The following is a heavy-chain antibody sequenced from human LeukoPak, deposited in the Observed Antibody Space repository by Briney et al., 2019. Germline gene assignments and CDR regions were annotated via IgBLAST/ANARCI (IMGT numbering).Heavy chain of an antibody. J-gene: IGHJ1*01. CDR3: ASGDGYSYGPLLH. CDR1: GGSISSGGHY. V-gene: IGHV4-30-2*01. D-gene: IGHD5-18*01. CDR2: IYHTGVT. Sequence: SETLSLTCTVSGGSISSGGHYWSWLRHPPGKGLEWIGYIYHTGVTYFNPSLKSRVIISVDRSKNQFSLKLSSVTAADTAVYYCASGDGYSYGPLLHWGQGTLVTVSS.